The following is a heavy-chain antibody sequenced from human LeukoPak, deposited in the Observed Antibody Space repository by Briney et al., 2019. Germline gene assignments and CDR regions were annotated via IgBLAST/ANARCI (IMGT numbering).Heavy chain of an antibody. J-gene: IGHJ4*02. D-gene: IGHD6-13*01. CDR1: GGSISSSSYY. Sequence: KSSETLSLTCTVSGGSISSSSYYWGWIRQPPGKGLEWIGSIYYSGSTNYNPSLKSRATISVDTSKNQFSLKLSSVTAADTAVYYCARDGVLIAAAEGYFDYWGQGTLVTVSS. V-gene: IGHV4-39*07. CDR2: IYYSGST. CDR3: ARDGVLIAAAEGYFDY.